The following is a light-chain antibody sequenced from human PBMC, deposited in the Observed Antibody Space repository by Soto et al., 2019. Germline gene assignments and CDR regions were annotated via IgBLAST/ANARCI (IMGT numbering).Light chain of an antibody. V-gene: IGKV3-20*01. CDR2: GAS. CDR3: QQYGSSQIT. Sequence: EIVLTQSPGTLSLSPGERATLSRRASQSVSSSYLAWYQQKPGQAPRLLIYGASSRATGIPDRFSGSGSGTDFTLTISRLEPEDFAVYYCQQYGSSQITFGGGTKVDIK. J-gene: IGKJ4*01. CDR1: QSVSSSY.